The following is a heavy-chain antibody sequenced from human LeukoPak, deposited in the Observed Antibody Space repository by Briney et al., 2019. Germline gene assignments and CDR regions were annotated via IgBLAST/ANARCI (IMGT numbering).Heavy chain of an antibody. D-gene: IGHD3-10*01. V-gene: IGHV4-34*01. CDR1: GGSFSGYY. CDR2: INHSGST. J-gene: IGHJ6*03. Sequence: SETLSLTCAVYGGSFSGYYWSWIRQPPGKGLEWIGEINHSGSTNYNPSLKSRVTISVDTSKNQFSLKLSSVTAADTAVYYCARVGTMVRGVIITSYYYYMDVWGKGTTVTISS. CDR3: ARVGTMVRGVIITSYYYYMDV.